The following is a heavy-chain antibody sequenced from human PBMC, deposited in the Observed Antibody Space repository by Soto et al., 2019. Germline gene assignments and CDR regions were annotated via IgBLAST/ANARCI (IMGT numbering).Heavy chain of an antibody. CDR1: GYTFTSYA. J-gene: IGHJ5*02. D-gene: IGHD3-16*02. CDR3: ARDWDYVWGSYRWGWFDP. Sequence: QVQLVQSGAEVKKPGASVKVSCKASGYTFTSYAMHWVRQAPGQRLEWMGWINAGNGNTKYSQKFQGRVTITRDTSASTAYMELSSLRSEDTAVYYCARDWDYVWGSYRWGWFDPWGQGTLVTVSS. V-gene: IGHV1-3*01. CDR2: INAGNGNT.